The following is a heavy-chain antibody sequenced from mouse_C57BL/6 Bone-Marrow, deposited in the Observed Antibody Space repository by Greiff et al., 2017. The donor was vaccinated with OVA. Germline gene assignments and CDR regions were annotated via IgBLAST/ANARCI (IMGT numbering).Heavy chain of an antibody. CDR1: GFNIKDDY. D-gene: IGHD2-4*01. Sequence: EVQLQQSGAELVRPGASVKLSCTASGFNIKDDYMHWVKQRPEQGLEWIGWIDPENGDTEYASKFQGKATITADTSSNTAYLQLSSLTSEDTAVYYCTRRDYLAYWGQGTLVTVSA. CDR3: TRRDYLAY. CDR2: IDPENGDT. J-gene: IGHJ3*01. V-gene: IGHV14-4*01.